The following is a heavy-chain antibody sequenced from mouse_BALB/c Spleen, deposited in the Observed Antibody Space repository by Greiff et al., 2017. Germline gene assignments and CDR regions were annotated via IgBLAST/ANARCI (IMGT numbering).Heavy chain of an antibody. Sequence: VHLVESGAELMKPGASVKISCKATGYTFSSYWIEWVKQRPGHGLEWIGEILPGSGSTNYNEKFKGKATFTADTSSNTAYMQLSSLTSEDSAVYYCARSAHYSGSSPYWYFDVWGAGTTVTVSS. J-gene: IGHJ1*01. CDR2: ILPGSGST. V-gene: IGHV1-9*01. D-gene: IGHD1-1*01. CDR3: ARSAHYSGSSPYWYFDV. CDR1: GYTFSSYW.